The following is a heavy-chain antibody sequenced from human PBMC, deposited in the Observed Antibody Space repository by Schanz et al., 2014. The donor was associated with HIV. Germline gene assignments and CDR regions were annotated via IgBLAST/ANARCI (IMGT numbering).Heavy chain of an antibody. J-gene: IGHJ4*02. V-gene: IGHV3-23*01. CDR2: ISGSGVST. CDR1: GFNFNNYA. CDR3: AKMARSVAANTNFDY. D-gene: IGHD6-19*01. Sequence: EVQLLESGGGLEQPGGSLRLSCAASGFNFNNYAMTWVRQAPGKGLEWVSSISGSGVSTFYAGSVKGRFAISRDKSKNTLYLQMNSLRVEDTAVYYCAKMARSVAANTNFDYRGQGTLVTVSS.